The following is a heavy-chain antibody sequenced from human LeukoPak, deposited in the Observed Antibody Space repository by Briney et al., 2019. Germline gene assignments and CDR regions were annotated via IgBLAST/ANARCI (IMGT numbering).Heavy chain of an antibody. Sequence: SETLSLTCTVSGGSISSSSYYWGWIRQPPGKGLEWIGSIYYSGSTNYNPSLKSRVTISVDKSKNQFSLKLSSVTAADTAVYYCARGGSYQTWFDPWGQGTLVTVSS. D-gene: IGHD1-26*01. J-gene: IGHJ5*02. CDR1: GGSISSSSYY. CDR3: ARGGSYQTWFDP. CDR2: IYYSGST. V-gene: IGHV4-39*07.